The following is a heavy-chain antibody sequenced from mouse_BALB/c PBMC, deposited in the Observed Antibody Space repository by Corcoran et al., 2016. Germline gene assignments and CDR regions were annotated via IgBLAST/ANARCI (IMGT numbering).Heavy chain of an antibody. CDR1: GYAFSSSW. CDR2: IYPGDGDT. V-gene: IGHV1-82*01. J-gene: IGHJ2*01. Sequence: QVQLQQSGPELVKPGASVKISCKASGYAFSSSWMNWVNQRPGQGLEWIGRIYPGDGDTNYNGKFKGKATLTADKSSSTAYMQFSSLTSVDSAVYFCAREATTVVAPFDYWGQGTTLTVSS. CDR3: AREATTVVAPFDY. D-gene: IGHD1-1*01.